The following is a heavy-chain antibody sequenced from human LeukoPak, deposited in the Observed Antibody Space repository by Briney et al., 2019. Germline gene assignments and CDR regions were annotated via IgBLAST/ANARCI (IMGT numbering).Heavy chain of an antibody. Sequence: GESLKISCKGSGYIFTSYWIGWVRQMPGKGLEWMGIIYPGDSDTRYSPSFQGQVTISADKSISTAYLQWSSLKASDTAMYYCARSMSIVVVTPDAFDIWGQGTMVTVSS. V-gene: IGHV5-51*01. D-gene: IGHD3-22*01. J-gene: IGHJ3*02. CDR3: ARSMSIVVVTPDAFDI. CDR1: GYIFTSYW. CDR2: IYPGDSDT.